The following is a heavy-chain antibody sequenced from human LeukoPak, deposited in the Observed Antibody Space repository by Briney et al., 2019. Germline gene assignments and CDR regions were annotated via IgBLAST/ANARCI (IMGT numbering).Heavy chain of an antibody. Sequence: GGSLRLSCAASGFTFSSYAMGWVRQAPGKGLEWVGRIKSKTDGGTTDYAAPVKGRFTISRDDSKNTLYLQMNSLKTEDTAVYYCTTDLVTMIVDGDAFDIWGQGTMVTVSS. CDR2: IKSKTDGGTT. V-gene: IGHV3-15*01. D-gene: IGHD3-22*01. CDR1: GFTFSSYA. CDR3: TTDLVTMIVDGDAFDI. J-gene: IGHJ3*02.